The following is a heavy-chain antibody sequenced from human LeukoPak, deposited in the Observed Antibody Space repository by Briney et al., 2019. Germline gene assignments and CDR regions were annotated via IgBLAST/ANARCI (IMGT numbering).Heavy chain of an antibody. CDR2: MYNSGST. J-gene: IGHJ4*02. D-gene: IGHD4-17*01. CDR3: ARGIESYGDYGY. V-gene: IGHV4-61*08. Sequence: SETLSLTCTASGGSISSGDYYWSWIRQPPGKGLEWIAYMYNSGSTNYNPSLKSRVTISIDTSKNQFSLKLSSLTAADTAIYYCARGIESYGDYGYWGQGILVTVSS. CDR1: GGSISSGDYY.